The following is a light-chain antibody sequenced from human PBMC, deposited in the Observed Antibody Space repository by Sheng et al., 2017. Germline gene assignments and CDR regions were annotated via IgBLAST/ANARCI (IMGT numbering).Light chain of an antibody. Sequence: SYELTQPPSVSVSPGQTASITCSGDKLGDKYACWYQQKPGQSPLLVIHRDNKRPSEIPERFSGSNSGNTATLTISETQALDEATYYCQAWDKNTENVVFGGGTKLTVL. CDR3: QAWDKNTENVV. J-gene: IGLJ2*01. V-gene: IGLV3-1*01. CDR2: RDN. CDR1: KLGDKY.